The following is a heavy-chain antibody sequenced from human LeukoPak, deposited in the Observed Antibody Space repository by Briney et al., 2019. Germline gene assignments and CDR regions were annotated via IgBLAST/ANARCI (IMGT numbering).Heavy chain of an antibody. CDR1: DGSFSSHY. Sequence: SETLSLTCTVSDGSFSSHYWTWIRQSAGKGLEWLGRIYTSGTTHFNPSFESRLSMSLDTSKAQFSLKLTSVTAADTAVYFCARGSPSAASFFSYWGQGTLVTVSS. J-gene: IGHJ4*02. D-gene: IGHD1-26*01. V-gene: IGHV4-4*07. CDR2: IYTSGTT. CDR3: ARGSPSAASFFSY.